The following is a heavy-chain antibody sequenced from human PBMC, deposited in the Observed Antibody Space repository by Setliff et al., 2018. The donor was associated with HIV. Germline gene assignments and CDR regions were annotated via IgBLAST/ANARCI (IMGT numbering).Heavy chain of an antibody. CDR3: AREIYGGNSRPFDY. D-gene: IGHD4-17*01. V-gene: IGHV4-59*11. Sequence: SETLSLTCTVSGGSISSHYWSWIRQPPGKGLEWIGYIYSTGNTNYNPSLKSRGTISVDTSKNQLSLKLSSVTAADTAVYYCAREIYGGNSRPFDYWGQGTLVTVSS. CDR1: GGSISSHY. CDR2: IYSTGNT. J-gene: IGHJ4*02.